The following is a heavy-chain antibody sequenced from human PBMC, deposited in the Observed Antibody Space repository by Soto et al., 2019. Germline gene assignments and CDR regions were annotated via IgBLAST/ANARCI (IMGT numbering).Heavy chain of an antibody. D-gene: IGHD6-6*01. CDR2: ISGSGGST. CDR1: GFTFSIYA. CDR3: AKGYSSSPRVYFDY. J-gene: IGHJ4*02. V-gene: IGHV3-23*01. Sequence: PGGSLRLSCAASGFTFSIYAMSWVRHAPGKGLEWVSAISGSGGSTYYADSVKGRFTISRDNSKNTLYLQMNSLRAEDTAVYYCAKGYSSSPRVYFDYWGQGTLVTVSS.